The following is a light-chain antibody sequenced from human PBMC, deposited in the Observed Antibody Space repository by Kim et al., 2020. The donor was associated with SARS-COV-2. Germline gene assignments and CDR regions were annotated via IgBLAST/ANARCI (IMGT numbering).Light chain of an antibody. Sequence: ASVGDRGTITGRASQDIRNDLVWYQQNPGRAPKRLIYGASSLQSGVPSRFSGSGSGTEFTLTISSVQPEDFATYFCLQHSTYPITFGQGTRLEIK. CDR2: GAS. CDR1: QDIRND. CDR3: LQHSTYPIT. J-gene: IGKJ5*01. V-gene: IGKV1-17*01.